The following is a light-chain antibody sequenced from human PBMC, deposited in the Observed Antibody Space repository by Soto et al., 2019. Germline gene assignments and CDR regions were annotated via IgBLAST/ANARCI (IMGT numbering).Light chain of an antibody. Sequence: DIQMTQSPNPLSASAGDRITIACRASQTIKNYLNWYQQKPGKAPRLLIFAASNLETGVPSRFSGSGSGTDFTLSVNDLQPEDFATYYCQQTYITPPWTFGQGTKVDIK. J-gene: IGKJ1*01. CDR1: QTIKNY. CDR2: AAS. V-gene: IGKV1-39*01. CDR3: QQTYITPPWT.